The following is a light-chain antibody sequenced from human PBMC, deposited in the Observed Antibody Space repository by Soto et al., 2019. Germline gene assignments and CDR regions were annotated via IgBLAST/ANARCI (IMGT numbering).Light chain of an antibody. CDR3: QKYNTAPQT. J-gene: IGKJ1*01. Sequence: DIQMTQSPSSLSASVGDRVTITCRASQGIIDYVAWFQQKSGKAPKLLIYAASTRQSGVPSRFSGSGSGTDFTLSISSLQPEDVATYYCQKYNTAPQTFGQGTKVDIK. CDR2: AAS. V-gene: IGKV1-27*01. CDR1: QGIIDY.